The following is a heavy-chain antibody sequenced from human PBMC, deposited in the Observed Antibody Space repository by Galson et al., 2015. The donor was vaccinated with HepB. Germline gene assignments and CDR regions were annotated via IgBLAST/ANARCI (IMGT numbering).Heavy chain of an antibody. Sequence: SLRLSCAASGFTFSSYAMSWVRQAPGKGLEWVSAISGSGGSTYYADSVKGRFTISRDNSKNTLYLQMNSLRAEDTAVYYCAKVRNFDWLLVGYYFDYWGQGTLVTVSS. D-gene: IGHD3-9*01. CDR1: GFTFSSYA. J-gene: IGHJ4*02. CDR2: ISGSGGST. V-gene: IGHV3-23*01. CDR3: AKVRNFDWLLVGYYFDY.